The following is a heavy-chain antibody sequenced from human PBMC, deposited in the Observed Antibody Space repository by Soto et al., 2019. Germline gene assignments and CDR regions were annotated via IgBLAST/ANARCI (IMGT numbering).Heavy chain of an antibody. J-gene: IGHJ5*02. Sequence: ASVKVSCKTSGYTFSNYGITWVRQAPGQPLEWLGWISLYSDGTSYAQKFRGRVSMTTDTSTTTAYMELSSLRSEDTAVYYCARGEDCSGGSCYSQLRYNWFDPWGQGTLVTVSS. D-gene: IGHD2-15*01. CDR1: GYTFSNYG. V-gene: IGHV1-18*01. CDR2: ISLYSDGT. CDR3: ARGEDCSGGSCYSQLRYNWFDP.